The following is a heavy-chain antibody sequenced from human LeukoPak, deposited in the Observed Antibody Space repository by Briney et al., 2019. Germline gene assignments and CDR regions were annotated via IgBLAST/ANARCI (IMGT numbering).Heavy chain of an antibody. CDR3: ARGGLDY. J-gene: IGHJ4*02. CDR1: GYTYTGYY. D-gene: IGHD3-16*01. V-gene: IGHV1-2*06. CDR2: ISPNSGVA. Sequence: ASVRVSCKASGYTYTGYYMYWVRQAPGQGLEWMGQISPNSGVADYGQKFQDRVTMTWDTSITTAHMDLSRLRSDDTAVYYCARGGLDYWGQGTQVTVSS.